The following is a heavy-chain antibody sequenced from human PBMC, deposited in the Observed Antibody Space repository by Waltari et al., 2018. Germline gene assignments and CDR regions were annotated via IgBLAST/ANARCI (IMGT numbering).Heavy chain of an antibody. D-gene: IGHD1-1*01. CDR2: IIPIFGTA. CDR1: GGTFSSYA. V-gene: IGHV1-69*13. J-gene: IGHJ6*02. Sequence: QVQLVQSGAEVKKPGSSVKVSCKASGGTFSSYAISWVRQAPGQGLEWMGGIIPIFGTANYAQKVQGRVTITADESTSTADMELSSLRSEDTAVYYCARGAYGTNYYYYGMDVWGQGTTVTVSS. CDR3: ARGAYGTNYYYYGMDV.